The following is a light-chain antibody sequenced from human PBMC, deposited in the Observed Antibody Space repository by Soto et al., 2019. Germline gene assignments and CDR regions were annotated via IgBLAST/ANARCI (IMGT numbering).Light chain of an antibody. J-gene: IGLJ1*01. V-gene: IGLV1-47*01. CDR3: AAWDDSLSALYV. Sequence: SALPQPPSASGTPGQRVTISCSGSSSNIGSNYVYWYQQLPGTAPKLLIYRNNQRPSGVPDRFSGSKSGTSASLAISGLRSEDEADYYCAAWDDSLSALYVFGTGTKVTVL. CDR1: SSNIGSNY. CDR2: RNN.